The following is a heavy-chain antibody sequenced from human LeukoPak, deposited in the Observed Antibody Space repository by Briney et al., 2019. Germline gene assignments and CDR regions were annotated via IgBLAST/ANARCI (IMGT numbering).Heavy chain of an antibody. D-gene: IGHD6-19*01. V-gene: IGHV4-34*01. Sequence: PVILCLTCADYGGSLIGYYCSWIRSPPRKGQEWIGEINHSGSTNYNPSLKSRVTISVDTSKNQFSLKLSSVTAADTAVYYCARDRVAGKRYYYYGMDVWGKGTTVTVSS. J-gene: IGHJ6*04. CDR2: INHSGST. CDR1: GGSLIGYY. CDR3: ARDRVAGKRYYYYGMDV.